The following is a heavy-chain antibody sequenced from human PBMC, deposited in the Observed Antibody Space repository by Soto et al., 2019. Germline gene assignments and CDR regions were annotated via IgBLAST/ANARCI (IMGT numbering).Heavy chain of an antibody. Sequence: QVQLQESGPGLVKPSETLSLTCTVSGGSIRSHYWSWIRQAPGKGLEWVGFLYYGGSTNYNPSLKTRATISVETSKNQLSLRLTSVTAADTAVYYCARQGSSSWYFWFDPWGQGTLVTVSS. J-gene: IGHJ5*02. CDR1: GGSIRSHY. D-gene: IGHD6-13*01. V-gene: IGHV4-59*08. CDR3: ARQGSSSWYFWFDP. CDR2: LYYGGST.